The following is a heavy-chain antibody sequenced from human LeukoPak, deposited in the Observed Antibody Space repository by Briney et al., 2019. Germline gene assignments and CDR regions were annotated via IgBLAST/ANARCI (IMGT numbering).Heavy chain of an antibody. V-gene: IGHV4-34*01. D-gene: IGHD5-24*01. CDR2: INHSGST. CDR1: GGSFSGYY. CDR3: ASLVEMATIRYY. Sequence: KPSETLSLTCAVYGGSFSGYYWSWIRQPPGKGLEWIGEINHSGSTNYNPSLKSRVTISVDKSKNQFSLKLSSVTAADTAVYYCASLVEMATIRYYWGQGTLVTVSS. J-gene: IGHJ4*02.